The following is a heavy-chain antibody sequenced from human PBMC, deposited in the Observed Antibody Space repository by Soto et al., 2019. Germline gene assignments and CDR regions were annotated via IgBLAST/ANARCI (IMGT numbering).Heavy chain of an antibody. D-gene: IGHD2-2*01. CDR1: GFTVSSNY. CDR3: ARDREDCSSTSCYGNYCYGMDV. V-gene: IGHV3-66*01. J-gene: IGHJ6*02. Sequence: EVQLVESGGGLVQPGGSLRLSCAASGFTVSSNYMSWVRQAPGKGLEWVSVIYSGGSTYYADSVKGRFTISRDNSKNTXYXQXXSLRAEDTDVYYCARDREDCSSTSCYGNYCYGMDVWGQGTTVTVSS. CDR2: IYSGGST.